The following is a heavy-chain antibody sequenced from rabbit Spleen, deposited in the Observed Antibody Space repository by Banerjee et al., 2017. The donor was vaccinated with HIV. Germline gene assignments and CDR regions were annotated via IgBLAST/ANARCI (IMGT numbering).Heavy chain of an antibody. J-gene: IGHJ4*01. V-gene: IGHV1S47*01. CDR2: IDPVFGIT. CDR1: GFDFSSYG. Sequence: QEKLVEYGGGLIQPGGSLKLSCKASGFDFSSYGVSWVRQAPGKGLEWIGYIDPVFGITYYAIWVNGRFTISSHNAQNTLFLQLNSLTAADMATYFCVREVASNSGYYNLWGPGTLVTFS. CDR3: VREVASNSGYYNL. D-gene: IGHD1-1*01.